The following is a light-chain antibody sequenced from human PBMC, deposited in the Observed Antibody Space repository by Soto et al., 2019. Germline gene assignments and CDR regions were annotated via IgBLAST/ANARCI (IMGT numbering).Light chain of an antibody. Sequence: DIQMTQSPSSLSASVEDRVTITCRASQSISSYLNWYQQKPGKAPKLLIYAASSLQSGVPSRFSGSGSGTDFTLTISSLQPEDFAFYYCQQYENYWTFGQGTKVDIK. J-gene: IGKJ1*01. CDR2: AAS. CDR1: QSISSY. V-gene: IGKV1-39*01. CDR3: QQYENYWT.